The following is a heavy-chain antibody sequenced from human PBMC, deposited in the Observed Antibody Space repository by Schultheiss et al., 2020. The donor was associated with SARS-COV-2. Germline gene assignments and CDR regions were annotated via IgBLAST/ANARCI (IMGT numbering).Heavy chain of an antibody. V-gene: IGHV4-34*01. D-gene: IGHD3/OR15-3a*01. CDR1: GGSFSGYY. Sequence: SETLSLTCAVYGGSFSGYYWSWIRQPPGKGLEWIGEISHNGSTKYNPSLESQVAISLDTAKNQFSLKLTSVTAADTSLYYCARSFQLILPQASWFDPWGQGTLVTVSS. J-gene: IGHJ5*02. CDR2: ISHNGST. CDR3: ARSFQLILPQASWFDP.